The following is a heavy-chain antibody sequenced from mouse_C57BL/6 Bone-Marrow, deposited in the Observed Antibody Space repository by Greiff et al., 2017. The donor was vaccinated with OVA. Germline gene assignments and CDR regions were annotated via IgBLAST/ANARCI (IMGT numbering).Heavy chain of an antibody. CDR3: ARTSYYYGSSPFAY. J-gene: IGHJ3*01. Sequence: VQLQQSGAELVKPGASVKLSCKASGYTFTSYWMHWVKQRPGQGLEWIGMIHPNSGSTNYNEKFKSKATLTVDKSSSTAYMQLSSLTSEDSAVYYCARTSYYYGSSPFAYWGQGTLVTVSA. CDR1: GYTFTSYW. CDR2: IHPNSGST. D-gene: IGHD1-1*01. V-gene: IGHV1-64*01.